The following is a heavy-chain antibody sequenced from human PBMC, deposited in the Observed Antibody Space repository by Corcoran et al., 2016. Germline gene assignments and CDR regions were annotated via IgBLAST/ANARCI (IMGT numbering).Heavy chain of an antibody. D-gene: IGHD1-1*01. CDR3: ARDLVRREVQGPFDY. CDR2: IYYSGST. Sequence: QLQLQESGPGLVKPSETLSLTCTVSGGSISSSSYYWGWIRQPPGKGLEWIGSIYYSGSTYYNPSLKSRVTISVDTSKNQFSLKLSSVTAADTAVYYCARDLVRREVQGPFDYWGQGTLVTVSS. J-gene: IGHJ4*02. V-gene: IGHV4-39*07. CDR1: GGSISSSSYY.